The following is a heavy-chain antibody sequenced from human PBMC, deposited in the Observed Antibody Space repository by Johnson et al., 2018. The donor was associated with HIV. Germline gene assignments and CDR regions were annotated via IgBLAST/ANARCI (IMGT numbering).Heavy chain of an antibody. Sequence: QVQLVESGGGLVQPGKSLTLSCVGSGLSFSNFGIHWVRQAPGKGPEWVAVISYDGSNKYYADSVKGRFTISRDNSKNTLYLQMNSLRAEDTAVYYCASDSGLLLWSQGGFSAFDIWGQGTMVTVSS. V-gene: IGHV3-30*03. CDR3: ASDSGLLLWSQGGFSAFDI. CDR2: ISYDGSNK. D-gene: IGHD3-10*01. J-gene: IGHJ3*02. CDR1: GLSFSNFG.